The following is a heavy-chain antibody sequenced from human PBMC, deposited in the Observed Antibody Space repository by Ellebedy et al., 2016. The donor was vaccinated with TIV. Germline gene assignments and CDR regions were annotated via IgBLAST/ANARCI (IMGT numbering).Heavy chain of an antibody. CDR3: ARAVGGNNWFDP. D-gene: IGHD3-16*01. Sequence: SETLSLTCTVSGGSISSYYWSWIRRPPGKGLEWIGYVYHSGSTSYNPSLRSRVTTSLDTSKNQFSLKLSSVTAADTAVYYCARAVGGNNWFDPWGQGTLVTVSS. CDR1: GGSISSYY. V-gene: IGHV4-59*12. CDR2: VYHSGST. J-gene: IGHJ5*02.